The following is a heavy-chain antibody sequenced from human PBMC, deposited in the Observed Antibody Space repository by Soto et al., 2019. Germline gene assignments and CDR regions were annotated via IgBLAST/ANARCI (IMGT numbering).Heavy chain of an antibody. D-gene: IGHD6-13*01. CDR2: ISGSGGST. V-gene: IGHV3-23*01. J-gene: IGHJ4*02. Sequence: GGSLRLSCAASGFTFSSYAMSWVRQAPGKGLEWVSAISGSGGSTYDADSVKGRFTISRDNSKNTLYLQMNSLRAEDTAVYYCAKDLKRAAAGTADYWGQGTLVTVSS. CDR1: GFTFSSYA. CDR3: AKDLKRAAAGTADY.